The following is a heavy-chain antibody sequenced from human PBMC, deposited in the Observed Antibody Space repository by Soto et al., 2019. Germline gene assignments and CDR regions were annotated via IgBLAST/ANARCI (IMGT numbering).Heavy chain of an antibody. CDR3: ARAPLYSSSWYPYYYYYYMDV. J-gene: IGHJ6*03. V-gene: IGHV4-34*01. Sequence: QVQLQQWGAGMLKPSETLSLTCAVYGGSFSGYYWSCIRQPPGKGLEWIGEINHSGSTNYNPSLKSRVTIAVDTSKNQFCMKLSSVTAADTAVYYCARAPLYSSSWYPYYYYYYMDVWGKGTTVTGSS. CDR1: GGSFSGYY. CDR2: INHSGST. D-gene: IGHD6-13*01.